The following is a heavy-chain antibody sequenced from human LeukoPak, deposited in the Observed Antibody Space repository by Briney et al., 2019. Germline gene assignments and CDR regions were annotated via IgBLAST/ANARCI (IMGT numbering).Heavy chain of an antibody. J-gene: IGHJ4*02. D-gene: IGHD4-17*01. Sequence: GGSLRLSCAASGFTFSDHYMDWVRQAPGKGLEWIGHIRNKVNSYTTEYAASVKGRFTISRDDSKNSLYLQMYSLKTEDTAVYYCARLFLNDYGAANWGQGTLVTVSS. CDR1: GFTFSDHY. CDR3: ARLFLNDYGAAN. CDR2: IRNKVNSYTT. V-gene: IGHV3-72*01.